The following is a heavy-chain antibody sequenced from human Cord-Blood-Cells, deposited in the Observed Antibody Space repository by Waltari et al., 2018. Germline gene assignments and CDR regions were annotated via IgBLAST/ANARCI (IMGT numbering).Heavy chain of an antibody. D-gene: IGHD3-10*01. CDR2: IGTAGDT. Sequence: EVQLVESGGGLVQPGGSLRLSCAASGFTFSRYDMHWVRQATGKGLEWVSAIGTAGDTYYPGSVKGRFTISRENAKNSLYLQMNSLRAGDTAVYYCARGRGSGSIDYWGQGTLVTVSS. CDR1: GFTFSRYD. V-gene: IGHV3-13*01. J-gene: IGHJ4*02. CDR3: ARGRGSGSIDY.